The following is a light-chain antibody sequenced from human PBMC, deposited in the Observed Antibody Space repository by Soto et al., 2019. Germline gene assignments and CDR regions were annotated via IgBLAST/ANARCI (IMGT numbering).Light chain of an antibody. V-gene: IGKV1-6*01. CDR1: QGIRTD. J-gene: IGKJ1*01. CDR3: LQDYNYPKT. Sequence: IQMTQSPSSLSASVGDRVTITCRATQGIRTDLGWYQQKPGKAPKLLIYGASSLQSGVPSRFSGSGSGTDFTLTISSLQPEDFATYYCLQDYNYPKTFGQGTRVEIK. CDR2: GAS.